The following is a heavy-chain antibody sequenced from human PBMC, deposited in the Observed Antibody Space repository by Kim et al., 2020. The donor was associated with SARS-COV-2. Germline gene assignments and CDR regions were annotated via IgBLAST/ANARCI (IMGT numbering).Heavy chain of an antibody. V-gene: IGHV3-23*01. D-gene: IGHD2-2*01. Sequence: GGSLRLSCGASGFMFSSYAVSWLRQAPGKGLEWVSSIRGTSGTTYYTDSVKGRFTISRDNSRNTLYLQMNSLRAEDTAVYYCARHSYVVVPAAPVYYFDRWGQGTLVTVSS. CDR3: ARHSYVVVPAAPVYYFDR. J-gene: IGHJ4*01. CDR2: IRGTSGTT. CDR1: GFMFSSYA.